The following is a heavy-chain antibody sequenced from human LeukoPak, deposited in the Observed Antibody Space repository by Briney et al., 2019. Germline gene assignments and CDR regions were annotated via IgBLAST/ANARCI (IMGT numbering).Heavy chain of an antibody. CDR2: INHSGST. J-gene: IGHJ5*02. V-gene: IGHV4-34*01. CDR3: ARGPGLLWFGELLNWFDP. Sequence: PSETLSLTCAVYGGSFSGYYWSWIRQPPGKGLEWIGEINHSGSTNYNPSLKSRVTISVDTPKNQFSLKLSSVTAADTAVYYCARGPGLLWFGELLNWFDPWGQGTLVTVSS. D-gene: IGHD3-10*01. CDR1: GGSFSGYY.